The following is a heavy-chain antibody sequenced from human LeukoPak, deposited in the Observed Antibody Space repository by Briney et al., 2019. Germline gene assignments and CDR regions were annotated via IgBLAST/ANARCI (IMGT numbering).Heavy chain of an antibody. CDR3: ARSYYYGSGSYFALDY. Sequence: GGPLRLSCTVCGFTVSINSMSWVRQAPGKGREWVSSISSSSSYIYYADSVKGRFTISRDNAKNSLYLQMNSLRVEDTAVYYCARSYYYGSGSYFALDYWGQGTLVTVSS. J-gene: IGHJ4*02. CDR1: GFTVSINS. V-gene: IGHV3-21*01. CDR2: ISSSSSYI. D-gene: IGHD3-10*01.